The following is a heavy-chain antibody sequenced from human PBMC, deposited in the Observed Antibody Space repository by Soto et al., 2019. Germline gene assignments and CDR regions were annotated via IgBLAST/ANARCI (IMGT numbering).Heavy chain of an antibody. J-gene: IGHJ6*03. Sequence: GASVKVSCKASGGTFSSYTISWVRQAPGQGLEWMGRIIPILGIANYAQKFQGRVTITADKSTSTAYMELSSLRSEDTAVYYCATGGAGYCSSTSCLYYYYYYYMDVWGKGTTVTVSS. CDR3: ATGGAGYCSSTSCLYYYYYYYMDV. D-gene: IGHD2-2*01. CDR2: IIPILGIA. CDR1: GGTFSSYT. V-gene: IGHV1-69*02.